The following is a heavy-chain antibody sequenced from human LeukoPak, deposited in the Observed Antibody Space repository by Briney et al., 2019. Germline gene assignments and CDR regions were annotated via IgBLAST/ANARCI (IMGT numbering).Heavy chain of an antibody. CDR3: ARGIGNGYRLFDY. J-gene: IGHJ4*02. CDR1: VYTFTSYF. V-gene: IGHV1-46*01. D-gene: IGHD5-24*01. Sequence: ASVKDSCKASVYTFTSYFMHWVRQAPGQGLEWMGIINPNGGSTRYAKKFQGRVTMTRETSTSTVFIELSSLRSENRAVYYCARGIGNGYRLFDYWGQGTLVTVSS. CDR2: INPNGGST.